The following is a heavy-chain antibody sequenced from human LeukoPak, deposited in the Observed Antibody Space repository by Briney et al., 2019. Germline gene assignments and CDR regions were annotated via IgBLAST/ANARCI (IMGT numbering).Heavy chain of an antibody. D-gene: IGHD3-10*01. Sequence: GGSLRLSCAASGFTFSSYAVSWARQAPGKGLEWVSYISPASDTIHYADSMRGRFTISRDNAKNSLYLQMNSLRAEDTAVYYCARDVYYGSGTFGYWGQGTLVTVSS. CDR2: ISPASDTI. V-gene: IGHV3-48*01. J-gene: IGHJ4*02. CDR1: GFTFSSYA. CDR3: ARDVYYGSGTFGY.